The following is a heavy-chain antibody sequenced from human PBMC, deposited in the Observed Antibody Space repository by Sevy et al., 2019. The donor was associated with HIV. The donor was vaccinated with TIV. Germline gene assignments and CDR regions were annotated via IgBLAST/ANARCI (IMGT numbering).Heavy chain of an antibody. V-gene: IGHV3-48*03. CDR1: GFTFSSYE. CDR2: ISSSGRTI. D-gene: IGHD5-12*01. CDR3: ARDDRGYSGYDRGNFDY. J-gene: IGHJ4*02. Sequence: GGSLRLSCAASGFTFSSYEMNWVRQAPGKGLEWVSYISSSGRTIYYADSVKGRFTISRDNAKNSLYLQMNSLRAEDTAVYSCARDDRGYSGYDRGNFDYWGQGTLVTVSS.